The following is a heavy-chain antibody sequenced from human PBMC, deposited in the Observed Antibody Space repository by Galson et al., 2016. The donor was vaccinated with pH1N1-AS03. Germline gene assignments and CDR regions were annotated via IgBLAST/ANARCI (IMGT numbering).Heavy chain of an antibody. Sequence: ETLSLTCNVSGGSISSYYWSWIRQHPGKRLEWIGYIYYSGSTKYNPSLKSRVTISVDTSKNQFSLKLTSVTAADTAVYYCARPRGESSSWYPFDHWGQGTLVTVSS. J-gene: IGHJ4*02. CDR2: IYYSGST. D-gene: IGHD6-13*01. CDR3: ARPRGESSSWYPFDH. V-gene: IGHV4-59*08. CDR1: GGSISSYY.